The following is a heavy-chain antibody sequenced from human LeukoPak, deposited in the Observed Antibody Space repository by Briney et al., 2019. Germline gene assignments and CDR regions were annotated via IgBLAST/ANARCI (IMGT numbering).Heavy chain of an antibody. D-gene: IGHD4-23*01. V-gene: IGHV1-8*01. CDR3: ATSGLRWTLASDY. J-gene: IGHJ4*02. CDR2: MNPNSGNT. Sequence: ASVKVPRKASGYTFTSYDINWVRQATGQGLEWMGWMNPNSGNTGYAQKFQGRVTMTRNTSISTAYMELSSLRSEDTAVYYCATSGLRWTLASDYWGQGTLVTVSS. CDR1: GYTFTSYD.